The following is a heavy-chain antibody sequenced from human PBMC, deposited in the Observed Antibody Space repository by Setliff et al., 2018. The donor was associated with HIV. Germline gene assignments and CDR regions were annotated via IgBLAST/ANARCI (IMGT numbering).Heavy chain of an antibody. D-gene: IGHD5-12*01. Sequence: LSLTCSVSGVSISSYYWSWIRHSPGKGLEWIGIIFPGGATNYNPSLTSRVTISVDTSKNHPFLKLTSVTTADTAVYFCAKSSPSIGYITDCWGQGAPVTVSS. CDR1: GVSISSYY. CDR3: AKSSPSIGYITDC. V-gene: IGHV4-59*01. J-gene: IGHJ4*02. CDR2: IFPGGAT.